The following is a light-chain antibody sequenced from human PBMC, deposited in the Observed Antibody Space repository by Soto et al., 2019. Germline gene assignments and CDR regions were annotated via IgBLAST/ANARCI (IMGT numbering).Light chain of an antibody. Sequence: QAVVTQESSLTVSPGGTVTLTCAPSTGAVTSGHHPNWLQQKPGQAPRTLIYSTNNKQDWTPTRFSGSLLEGKAALTVSGVQPEDEAEYYCLFYYGGAQPHWVFGGGTKVTVL. CDR3: LFYYGGAQPHWV. CDR2: STN. V-gene: IGLV7-43*01. J-gene: IGLJ3*02. CDR1: TGAVTSGHH.